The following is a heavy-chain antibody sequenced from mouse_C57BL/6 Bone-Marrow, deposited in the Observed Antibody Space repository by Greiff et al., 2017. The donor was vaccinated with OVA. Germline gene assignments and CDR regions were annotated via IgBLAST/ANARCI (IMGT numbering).Heavy chain of an antibody. Sequence: QVQLQQSGPELVKPGASVKISCKASGYAFSSSWMNWVKQRPGKGLEWIGRIYPGDGDTNYNGKFKGKATLTADKSSSTAYMQLSSLTSEDSAVYFCARWGSGYPSWFAYWGQGTLVTVSA. V-gene: IGHV1-82*01. J-gene: IGHJ3*01. D-gene: IGHD3-2*02. CDR3: ARWGSGYPSWFAY. CDR2: IYPGDGDT. CDR1: GYAFSSSW.